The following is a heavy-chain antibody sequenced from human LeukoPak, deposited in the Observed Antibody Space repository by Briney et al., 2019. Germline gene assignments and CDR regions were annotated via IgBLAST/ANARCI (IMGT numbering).Heavy chain of an antibody. CDR2: IYYSGST. D-gene: IGHD4-23*01. CDR3: ARRMVGTYYFDY. Sequence: KPSETLSLTCTVSGGSISSHYWSWIRQPPGKGLEWIGYIYYSGSTNYNPSLKSRVTISVDTSKNQFSLKLSSVTAADTAVYYCARRMVGTYYFDYWGQGTLVTVSS. V-gene: IGHV4-59*11. J-gene: IGHJ4*02. CDR1: GGSISSHY.